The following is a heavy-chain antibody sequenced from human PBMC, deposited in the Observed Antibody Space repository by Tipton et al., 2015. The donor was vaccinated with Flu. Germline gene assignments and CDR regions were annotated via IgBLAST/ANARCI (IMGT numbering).Heavy chain of an antibody. Sequence: SLRLSCAASGFTFSSYGMHWVRQAPGKGLEWVAVISYDGSNKYYADSVKGRFTISRDNSKNTRYLQMNSLRAEDTAVYYCAKNRYYYDSSGYLYWGQGTLVTVSS. CDR2: ISYDGSNK. CDR1: GFTFSSYG. V-gene: IGHV3-30*18. CDR3: AKNRYYYDSSGYLY. J-gene: IGHJ4*02. D-gene: IGHD3-22*01.